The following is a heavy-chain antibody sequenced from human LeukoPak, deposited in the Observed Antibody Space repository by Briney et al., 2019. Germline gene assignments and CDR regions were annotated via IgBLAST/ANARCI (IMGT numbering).Heavy chain of an antibody. CDR1: GYTFTSYA. CDR2: INTNTGNP. Sequence: ASVKVSCKAFGYTFTSYAMNWVRQAPGQGLEWMGWINTNTGNPTYAQGFTGRFVFSLDTSVSTAYLQISSLKAEDTAVYYCASRVSGYCSSTSCLPFDYWGQGTLVTVSS. D-gene: IGHD2-2*01. V-gene: IGHV7-4-1*02. J-gene: IGHJ4*02. CDR3: ASRVSGYCSSTSCLPFDY.